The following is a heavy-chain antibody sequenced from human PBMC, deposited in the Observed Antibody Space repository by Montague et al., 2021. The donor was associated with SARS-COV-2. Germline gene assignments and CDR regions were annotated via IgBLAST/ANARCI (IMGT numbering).Heavy chain of an antibody. CDR2: INHRGTS. CDR3: ARGRQHFNMIVVVMTGGEYYFDY. CDR1: GGSFSDYY. D-gene: IGHD3-22*01. J-gene: IGHJ4*02. V-gene: IGHV4-34*01. Sequence: SETLSLTCAVYGGSFSDYYWSWIRQPPGKGLEWIGEINHRGTSNYNPSLKSRVSISVDTSKNQFSLYLGSVTAADTAVYYCARGRQHFNMIVVVMTGGEYYFDYXGQGTLVTVSS.